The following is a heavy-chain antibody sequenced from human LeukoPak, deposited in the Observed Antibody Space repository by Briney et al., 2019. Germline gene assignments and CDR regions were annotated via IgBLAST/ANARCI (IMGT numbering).Heavy chain of an antibody. CDR1: GFTVSSNY. Sequence: GGSLRLPCAASGFTVSSNYMSWVRQAPGKGLEWVSVIYSGGSTYYADSVKGRFTISRDNSKNTLYLQMNSLGAEDTAVYYCATRRVRYFDWLPNDYWGQGTLVTVSS. V-gene: IGHV3-53*01. CDR2: IYSGGST. J-gene: IGHJ4*02. CDR3: ATRRVRYFDWLPNDY. D-gene: IGHD3-9*01.